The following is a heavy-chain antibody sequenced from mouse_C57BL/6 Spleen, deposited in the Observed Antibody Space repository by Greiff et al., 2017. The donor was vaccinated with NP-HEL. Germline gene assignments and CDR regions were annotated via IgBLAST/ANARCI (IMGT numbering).Heavy chain of an antibody. CDR2: IRNKANGYTT. CDR1: GFTFTDYY. Sequence: EVKLMESGGGLVQPGGSLSLSCAASGFTFTDYYMSWVRQPPGKALEWLGFIRNKANGYTTEYSASVKGRFTISRDNSQSILYLQMNALRAEDSATYYCARSSYGNPFAYWGQGTLVTVSA. J-gene: IGHJ3*01. D-gene: IGHD2-1*01. V-gene: IGHV7-3*01. CDR3: ARSSYGNPFAY.